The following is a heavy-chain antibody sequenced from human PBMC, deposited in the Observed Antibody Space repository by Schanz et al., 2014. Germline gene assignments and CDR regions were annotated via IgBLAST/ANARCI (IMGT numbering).Heavy chain of an antibody. CDR1: GYTLTNYG. V-gene: IGHV1-18*01. CDR2: ISAYNGHT. Sequence: QVQLVQSGAEVKKPGASVKVSCKASGYTLTNYGVSWVRQAPGQGLEWVAWISAYNGHTNYAQKFQGRVTMTTDTSTSTAYMELRSLRSDDTAVYYCARDRGHVEQLVLEWYYAMDVWGQGTTVAVSS. D-gene: IGHD6-6*01. CDR3: ARDRGHVEQLVLEWYYAMDV. J-gene: IGHJ6*02.